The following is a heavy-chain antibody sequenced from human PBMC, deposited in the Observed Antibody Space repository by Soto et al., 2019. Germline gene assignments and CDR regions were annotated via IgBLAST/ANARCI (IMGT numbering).Heavy chain of an antibody. CDR2: MNPNSGNT. CDR1: GYTFTSYD. J-gene: IGHJ6*02. CDR3: ARGGAVAGTYYYYYGMDV. V-gene: IGHV1-8*01. Sequence: ASVKVSCKASGYTFTSYDINWVRQATGQGLEWMGWMNPNSGNTGYVQKFQGRVTMTRNTSISTAYMELSSLRSEDTAVYYCARGGAVAGTYYYYYGMDVWGQGTTVTVSS. D-gene: IGHD6-19*01.